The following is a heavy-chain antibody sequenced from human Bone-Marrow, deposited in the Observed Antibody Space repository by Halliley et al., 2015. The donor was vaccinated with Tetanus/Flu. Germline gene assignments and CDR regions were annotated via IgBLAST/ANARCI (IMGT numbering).Heavy chain of an antibody. V-gene: IGHV6-1*01. CDR2: TYYRSRWSN. CDR3: TRGISGSFA. D-gene: IGHD3-10*01. Sequence: LEGLGRTYYRSRWSNDYAVSLKSRITINPDTSKNQFSLQLNSVTPEDTAVYYCTRGISGSFAWGQGTLVTVSS. J-gene: IGHJ5*02.